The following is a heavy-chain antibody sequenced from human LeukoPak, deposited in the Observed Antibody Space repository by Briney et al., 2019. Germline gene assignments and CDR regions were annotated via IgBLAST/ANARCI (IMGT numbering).Heavy chain of an antibody. Sequence: GASVKVSCKASGYTFTGYYMHWVRQAPGQGLEWMGWINPNSGGTNYAQKFQGRVTMTRDTSISTAYMELSRLRSDDTAVYYCATPDRAAGTARQTLTDYYYMDVWGKGTTVTISS. J-gene: IGHJ6*03. V-gene: IGHV1-2*02. D-gene: IGHD6-13*01. CDR2: INPNSGGT. CDR1: GYTFTGYY. CDR3: ATPDRAAGTARQTLTDYYYMDV.